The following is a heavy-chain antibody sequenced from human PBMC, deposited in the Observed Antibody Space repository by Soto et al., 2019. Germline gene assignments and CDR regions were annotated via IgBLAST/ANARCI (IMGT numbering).Heavy chain of an antibody. D-gene: IGHD6-6*01. Sequence: QVQLQESGPGLVKPSETLSLTCTVSDGSISSYYWSWIRQPPGKGLEWIGYIYYSGSTNYNPSLKSRVTISVDTSKNQFSLKLSSVTAADTAVYYCARVKQLVGENWFDPWGQGTLVTVSS. CDR3: ARVKQLVGENWFDP. J-gene: IGHJ5*02. CDR2: IYYSGST. V-gene: IGHV4-59*01. CDR1: DGSISSYY.